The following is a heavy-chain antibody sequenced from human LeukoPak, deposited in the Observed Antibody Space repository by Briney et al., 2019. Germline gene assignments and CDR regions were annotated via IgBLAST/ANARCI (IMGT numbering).Heavy chain of an antibody. CDR1: AFIFSGHW. D-gene: IGHD3-22*01. Sequence: GGSLRLSCEGSAFIFSGHWMTWVRQTPGKGLEWVASIKEDGSERQYVDSVKGRFSISRDNTKGSLFLQLNSLRAEDTAVYYCASGSHYDSSGYYLGGYWGQGTLVTVSS. CDR3: ASGSHYDSSGYYLGGY. CDR2: IKEDGSER. J-gene: IGHJ4*02. V-gene: IGHV3-7*03.